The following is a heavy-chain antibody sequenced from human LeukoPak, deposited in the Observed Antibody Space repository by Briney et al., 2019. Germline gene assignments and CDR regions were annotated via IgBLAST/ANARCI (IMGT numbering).Heavy chain of an antibody. CDR2: VDHTGST. V-gene: IGHV4-59*01. J-gene: IGHJ6*03. Sequence: SETLSLTCSVSDDSITMYYWTWIRQPPGKGLEWIGYVDHTGSTNFNPSLNGRVSISRDTTKNLFSLRLRSVTAADTAVYFCARGRVSSSTWYSTYYYYFYMDVWGKGTTVTVSS. D-gene: IGHD1-1*01. CDR3: ARGRVSSSTWYSTYYYYFYMDV. CDR1: DDSITMYY.